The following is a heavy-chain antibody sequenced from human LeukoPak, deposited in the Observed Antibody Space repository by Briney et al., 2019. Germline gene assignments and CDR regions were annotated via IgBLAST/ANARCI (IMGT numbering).Heavy chain of an antibody. D-gene: IGHD2-15*01. CDR1: GITFSSYG. J-gene: IGHJ6*03. Sequence: GGSLRLSCAASGITFSSYGMSWVRQVPGKGLEWVSSISHTGGSPYYADSVKGRFTVSRDNSKNTLYLQMNSLTVEDTAIYYCAKNADRGAYCRGGSCYPYYYYYMDVWGAGTTVTISS. CDR2: ISHTGGSP. V-gene: IGHV3-23*01. CDR3: AKNADRGAYCRGGSCYPYYYYYMDV.